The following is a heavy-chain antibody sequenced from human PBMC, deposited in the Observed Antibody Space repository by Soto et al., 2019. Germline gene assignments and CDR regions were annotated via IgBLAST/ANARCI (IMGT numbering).Heavy chain of an antibody. V-gene: IGHV4-31*03. D-gene: IGHD4-17*01. CDR2: IYYSGST. CDR3: ARDTYGDYYFDY. J-gene: IGHJ4*02. CDR1: GGSISSGGYY. Sequence: SETLFLTCTVSGGSISSGGYYWSWIRQHPGKGLEWIGYIYYSGSTYYNPSLKSRVTISVDTSKNQFSLKLSSVTAADTAVYYCARDTYGDYYFDYWGQGTLVTVSS.